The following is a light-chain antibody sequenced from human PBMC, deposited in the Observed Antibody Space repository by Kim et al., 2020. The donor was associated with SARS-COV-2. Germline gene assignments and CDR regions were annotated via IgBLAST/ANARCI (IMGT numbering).Light chain of an antibody. V-gene: IGLV3-21*01. J-gene: IGLJ2*01. CDR1: NIETKD. CDR2: YDS. Sequence: APGETARITCGGNNIETKDVHWYQQRPGQAPVMVISYDSDRPSGIPERFSGSNSGNTATLTISRVEVGDEADYYCQVWDRSTDHVIFAGGTKVTVL. CDR3: QVWDRSTDHVI.